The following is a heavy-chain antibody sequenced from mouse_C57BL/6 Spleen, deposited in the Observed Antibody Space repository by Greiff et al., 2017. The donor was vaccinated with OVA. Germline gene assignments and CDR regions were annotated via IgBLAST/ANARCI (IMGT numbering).Heavy chain of an antibody. CDR2: IDPSDSYT. V-gene: IGHV1-69*01. D-gene: IGHD1-1*01. Sequence: QVQLKQPGAELVMPGASVKLSCKASGYTFTSYWMHWVKQRPGQGLEWIGEIDPSDSYTNYNQKFKGKSTLTVDKSSSTAYMQLSSLTSEDSAVYYCARGYYGSTFAYWGQGTLVTVSA. J-gene: IGHJ3*01. CDR3: ARGYYGSTFAY. CDR1: GYTFTSYW.